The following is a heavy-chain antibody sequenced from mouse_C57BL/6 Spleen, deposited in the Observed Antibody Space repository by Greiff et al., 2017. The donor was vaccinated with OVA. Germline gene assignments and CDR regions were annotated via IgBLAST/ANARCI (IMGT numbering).Heavy chain of an antibody. CDR1: GYSFTGYY. J-gene: IGHJ1*03. Sequence: EVQLVESGPELVKPGASVKISCKASGYSFTGYYMHWVKQSSEKSLEWIGEINPSTGGTSYNQKFKGKATLTVDKSSSTAYMQLKSLTSEDSAVYYCARGYGNYGYFDVWGTGTTVTVSS. CDR3: ARGYGNYGYFDV. CDR2: INPSTGGT. V-gene: IGHV1-43*01. D-gene: IGHD2-1*01.